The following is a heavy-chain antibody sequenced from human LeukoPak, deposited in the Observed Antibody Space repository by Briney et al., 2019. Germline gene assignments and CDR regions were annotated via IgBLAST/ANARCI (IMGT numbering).Heavy chain of an antibody. CDR1: GFTFSSYG. CDR3: AKVLGDLGDYYDSSGLDAFDI. Sequence: GGSLRLSCAASGFTFSSYGMHWVRQAPGKGLEWVAVISYDGSNKYYADSVKGRFTISRDNSKNTLYLQMNSLRAEDTAVYYCAKVLGDLGDYYDSSGLDAFDIWGQGTMVTVSS. J-gene: IGHJ3*02. D-gene: IGHD3-22*01. V-gene: IGHV3-30*18. CDR2: ISYDGSNK.